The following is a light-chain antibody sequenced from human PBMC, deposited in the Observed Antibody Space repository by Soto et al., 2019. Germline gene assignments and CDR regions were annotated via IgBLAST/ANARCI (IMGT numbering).Light chain of an antibody. CDR3: HQRQSWPRT. CDR1: QSIGNY. CDR2: ATS. J-gene: IGKJ1*01. Sequence: EIVMTQSPGTLSLSPGEGATLSCRASQSIGNYLAWYQQKPGQAPRLLIYATSNRATGIPARFSGSGSGTDFTLTISSLEPEDFAVYYCHQRQSWPRTFGQGTKVDIK. V-gene: IGKV3-11*01.